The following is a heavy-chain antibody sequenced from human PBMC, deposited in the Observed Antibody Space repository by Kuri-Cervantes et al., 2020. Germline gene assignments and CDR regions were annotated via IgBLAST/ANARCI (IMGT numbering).Heavy chain of an antibody. CDR3: AKETGPHGTPHFDY. CDR1: GFTFDDYA. CDR2: ISDNGDGT. D-gene: IGHD1-14*01. J-gene: IGHJ4*02. V-gene: IGHV3-23*01. Sequence: GGSLRLSCAASGFTFDDYAMHWVRQAPGKGLEWVSGISDNGDGTYYTGSVKGRFTLFRDNSKNILFLQMNSLSAEDTAVYYCAKETGPHGTPHFDYWGQGTVVTVSS.